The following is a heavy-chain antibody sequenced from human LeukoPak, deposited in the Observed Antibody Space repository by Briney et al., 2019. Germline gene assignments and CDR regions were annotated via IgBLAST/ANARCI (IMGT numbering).Heavy chain of an antibody. CDR2: IYYSGST. Sequence: SETLSLTCTVSGGSISSGGYYWSWIRQHPGKGLEWIGYIYYSGSTYYNPSLKSRVTISVDTSKNQFSLKLGSVTAADTAVYYCARNYDFWSGYYPFGAFDIWGQGTMVTVSS. CDR1: GGSISSGGYY. V-gene: IGHV4-31*03. D-gene: IGHD3-3*01. J-gene: IGHJ3*02. CDR3: ARNYDFWSGYYPFGAFDI.